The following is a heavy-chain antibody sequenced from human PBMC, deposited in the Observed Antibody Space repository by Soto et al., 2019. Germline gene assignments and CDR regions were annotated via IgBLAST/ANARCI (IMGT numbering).Heavy chain of an antibody. D-gene: IGHD6-13*01. CDR1: GFTFSSYG. CDR2: ISYDGSNK. Sequence: QVQMVESGGGVVQPGRSLRLSCAASGFTFSSYGMHWVRQAPGKGLEWVAVISYDGSNKYYADSVKGRFTISRDNSKNTLYLQMNSLRAEDTAVYYCAKDGSIAAAGTGWYFDLWGRGTLVTVSS. CDR3: AKDGSIAAAGTGWYFDL. V-gene: IGHV3-30*18. J-gene: IGHJ2*01.